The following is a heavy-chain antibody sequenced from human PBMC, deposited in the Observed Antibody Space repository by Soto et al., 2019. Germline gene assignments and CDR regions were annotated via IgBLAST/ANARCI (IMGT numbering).Heavy chain of an antibody. CDR1: GGSISSYF. J-gene: IGHJ5*02. V-gene: IGHV4-59*01. CDR3: ARDRGLGSGWYGWFDP. D-gene: IGHD6-19*01. Sequence: SETLSLTCTVSGGSISSYFWSWIRQPPGKGLEWIGYIYYSESTNYNPSLKSRVTISVDTSKNQFSLKLSSVTAADTAVYYCARDRGLGSGWYGWFDPWGQGTLVTAPQ. CDR2: IYYSEST.